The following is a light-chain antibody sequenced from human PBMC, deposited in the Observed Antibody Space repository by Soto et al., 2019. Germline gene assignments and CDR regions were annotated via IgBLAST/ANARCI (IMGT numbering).Light chain of an antibody. CDR1: ESVTSDY. CDR3: QQYGRSPLT. J-gene: IGKJ4*01. CDR2: GAS. V-gene: IGKV3-20*01. Sequence: EIVLTQSPGTLSLSPGERATLSCRASESVTSDYLAWYQQKPGQAPRLLISGASGWTTGIPDRFSGSGSGTDFILTISRLEPEDCAVYYCQQYGRSPLTFGGGTKVEIK.